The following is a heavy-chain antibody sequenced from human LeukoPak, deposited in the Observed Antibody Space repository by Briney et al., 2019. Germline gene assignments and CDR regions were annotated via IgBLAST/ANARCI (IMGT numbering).Heavy chain of an antibody. CDR1: GFTFSSYS. CDR3: ASSGSYRFDY. CDR2: ITASGTAM. D-gene: IGHD1-26*01. J-gene: IGHJ4*02. Sequence: GGSLRLSCAASGFTFSSYSMNWVRQDPGKRLEWVSHITASGTAMFYADSVKGRFTISRDNAKNSLYLQMNSLRDEDTAVYYCASSGSYRFDYWGQGTLVTVSS. V-gene: IGHV3-48*02.